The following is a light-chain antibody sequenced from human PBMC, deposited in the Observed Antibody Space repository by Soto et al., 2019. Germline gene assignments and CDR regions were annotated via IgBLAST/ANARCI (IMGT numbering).Light chain of an antibody. CDR2: AAS. Sequence: IVMTQSPATLSVSPGERATLSCRASQYVSRNVAWYQHKPGQAPRLVIFAASTRATGIPARFSGSGSGTEFTLSISSLQSEDFAVYYCQQYNNWPPVTFGGGTKLEIK. CDR1: QYVSRN. J-gene: IGKJ4*01. CDR3: QQYNNWPPVT. V-gene: IGKV3-15*01.